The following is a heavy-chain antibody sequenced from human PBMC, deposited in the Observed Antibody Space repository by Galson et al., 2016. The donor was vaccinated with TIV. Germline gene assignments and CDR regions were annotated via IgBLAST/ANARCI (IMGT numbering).Heavy chain of an antibody. D-gene: IGHD3-10*01. V-gene: IGHV1-2*02. CDR3: ARSYYYGSGSGVDY. CDR2: TNANTGGT. J-gene: IGHJ4*02. Sequence: GQGLEWMGWTNANTGGTISAQKFQGRLTMTRDTSISTAYMELTRLTSDDTAVYYCARSYYYGSGSGVDYWGQGTLVTVSS.